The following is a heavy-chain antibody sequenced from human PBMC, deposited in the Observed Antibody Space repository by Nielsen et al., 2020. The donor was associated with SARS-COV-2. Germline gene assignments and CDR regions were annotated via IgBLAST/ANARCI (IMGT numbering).Heavy chain of an antibody. CDR2: INEDGSVV. Sequence: GGSLRLSCAASGLIFSSSWMVWVRQAPGKGLEWVANINEDGSVVNYVDSVKGRFTISRDNAGKSLYLQMNSLRAEDTAVYYCARDAAYSRFDYWGQGTLVTVPS. J-gene: IGHJ4*02. CDR3: ARDAAYSRFDY. CDR1: GLIFSSSW. V-gene: IGHV3-7*05. D-gene: IGHD4-11*01.